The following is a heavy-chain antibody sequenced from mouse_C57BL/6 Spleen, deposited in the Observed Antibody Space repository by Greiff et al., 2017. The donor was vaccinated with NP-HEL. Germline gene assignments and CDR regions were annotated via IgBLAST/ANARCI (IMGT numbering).Heavy chain of an antibody. CDR2: IDPETGGT. D-gene: IGHD1-3*01. CDR1: GYTFTDYE. CDR3: TREGGKGLYYAMDY. V-gene: IGHV1-15*01. Sequence: QVQLKQSGAELVRPGASVTLSCKASGYTFTDYEMHWVKQTPVHGLEWIGAIDPETGGTAYNQKFKGKAILTADKSSSTAYMELRSLTSEDSAVYYCTREGGKGLYYAMDYWGQGTSVTVSS. J-gene: IGHJ4*01.